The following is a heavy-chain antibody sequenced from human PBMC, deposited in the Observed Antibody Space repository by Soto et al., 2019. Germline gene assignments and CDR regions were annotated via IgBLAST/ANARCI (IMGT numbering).Heavy chain of an antibody. CDR1: GYSFSDYT. CDR3: ARVLLWFGEFSDYGMDV. Sequence: EVQLVESGGGLVKAGGSLRLSCAASGYSFSDYTMNWVRQAPGKGLEWVSSISRSSSYKSYTDSVKGRFTISRDNAKNSLYLQMNSLRAEDTAVYYCARVLLWFGEFSDYGMDVWGQGTTVTVSS. J-gene: IGHJ6*02. D-gene: IGHD3-10*01. CDR2: ISRSSSYK. V-gene: IGHV3-21*01.